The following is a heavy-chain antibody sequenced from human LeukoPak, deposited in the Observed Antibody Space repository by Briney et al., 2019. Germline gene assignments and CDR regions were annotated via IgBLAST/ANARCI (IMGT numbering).Heavy chain of an antibody. V-gene: IGHV4-59*11. J-gene: IGHJ4*02. CDR2: IYYSGST. Sequence: SETLSLTCTVSGGSISSHYWSWIRQPPGKGLEWIGYIYYSGSTNYNPSLKSRVTISVDTSKNQFSLKLSSVTAADTAVYYCARGDYDFWSGYPDYFGYWGQGTLVTVSS. CDR1: GGSISSHY. CDR3: ARGDYDFWSGYPDYFGY. D-gene: IGHD3-3*01.